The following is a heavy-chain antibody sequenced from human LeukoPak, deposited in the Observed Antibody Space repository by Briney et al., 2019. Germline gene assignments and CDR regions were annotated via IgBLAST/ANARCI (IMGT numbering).Heavy chain of an antibody. CDR3: ARGGLRPRLLWFGESPGHDAFDI. V-gene: IGHV1-2*02. CDR2: INPNSGGT. D-gene: IGHD3-10*01. Sequence: HRASVKVSCKASGYTFTGYYMHWVRQAPGQGLEWMGWINPNSGGTNYAQKFQGRVTMTRDTSISTAYMELSRLRSDDTAVYYCARGGLRPRLLWFGESPGHDAFDIWGQGTMVTVSS. J-gene: IGHJ3*02. CDR1: GYTFTGYY.